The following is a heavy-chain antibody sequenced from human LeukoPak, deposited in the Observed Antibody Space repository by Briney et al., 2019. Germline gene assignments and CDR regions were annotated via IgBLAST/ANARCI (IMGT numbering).Heavy chain of an antibody. J-gene: IGHJ3*02. CDR1: GFTVSSYG. Sequence: GESRTLSWAASGFTVSSYGMHWDRPAPGKVLEWVAFLRSDGSNKYYADSVKGRFTISRDNSKNSLYLQMNSLRAEDTAEYYCAKFAVGDGYNLRPLDAFDIWGQGTMVTVSS. CDR3: AKFAVGDGYNLRPLDAFDI. CDR2: LRSDGSNK. V-gene: IGHV3-30*02. D-gene: IGHD5-24*01.